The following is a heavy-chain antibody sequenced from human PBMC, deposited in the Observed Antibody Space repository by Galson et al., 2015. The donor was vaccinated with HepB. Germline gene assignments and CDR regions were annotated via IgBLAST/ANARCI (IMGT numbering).Heavy chain of an antibody. CDR3: TTVGTYYYDSSGYSFDY. CDR1: GFTFGDYA. J-gene: IGHJ4*02. V-gene: IGHV3-49*03. D-gene: IGHD3-22*01. Sequence: SLRLSCAASGFTFGDYAMSWFRQAPGKGLEWVGFIRGKAYGGTTEYAASVKGRFTISRDDSKSIAYLQMNSLKTEDTAVYYCTTVGTYYYDSSGYSFDYWGQGTLVTVSS. CDR2: IRGKAYGGTT.